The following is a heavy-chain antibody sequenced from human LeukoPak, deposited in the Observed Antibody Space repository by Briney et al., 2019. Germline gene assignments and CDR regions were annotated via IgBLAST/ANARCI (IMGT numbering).Heavy chain of an antibody. D-gene: IGHD3-10*01. CDR3: AREDTMVRGVPLGYFDY. J-gene: IGHJ4*02. CDR2: INAGNGNT. V-gene: IGHV1-3*01. Sequence: ASVKVSCKASGYTFTSYAMHWVRQAPGQRLEWMGWINAGNGNTKYSQKFHGRVTITRDTSASTAYMELSSLRSEDTAVYYCAREDTMVRGVPLGYFDYWGQGTLVTVSS. CDR1: GYTFTSYA.